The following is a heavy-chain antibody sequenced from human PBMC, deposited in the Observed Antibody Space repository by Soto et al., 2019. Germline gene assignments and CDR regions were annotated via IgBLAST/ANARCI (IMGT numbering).Heavy chain of an antibody. CDR3: ARDDCSSTSRYPDY. D-gene: IGHD2-2*01. J-gene: IGHJ4*02. Sequence: GVSLRLSCAASGFTFSSYGMHWVRQAPGKGLEWVAVIWYDGSNKYYADSVKGRFTISRDNSKNTLYLQMNSLRAEDTAVYYYARDDCSSTSRYPDYWSQGTLVTVSA. CDR2: IWYDGSNK. CDR1: GFTFSSYG. V-gene: IGHV3-33*01.